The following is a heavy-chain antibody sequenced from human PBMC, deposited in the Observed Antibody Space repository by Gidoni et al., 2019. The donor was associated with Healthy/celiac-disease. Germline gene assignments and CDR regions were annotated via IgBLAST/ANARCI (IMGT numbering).Heavy chain of an antibody. J-gene: IGHJ3*02. D-gene: IGHD6-6*01. CDR1: GYPISSSSYY. CDR2: IYYSGST. V-gene: IGHV4-39*01. CDR3: ACQGYSSSSDAFDI. Sequence: QLQLQESGPGLVKPSETLSLTCTVSGYPISSSSYYWGWIRQPQGKGLEWIGSIYYSGSTYYNPSLKSRVTISVDTSKNQFSLKLSSVTAADTAVYYCACQGYSSSSDAFDIWGQGTMVTVSS.